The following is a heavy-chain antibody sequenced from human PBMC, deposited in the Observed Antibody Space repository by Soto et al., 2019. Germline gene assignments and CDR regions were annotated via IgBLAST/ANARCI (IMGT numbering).Heavy chain of an antibody. J-gene: IGHJ3*02. V-gene: IGHV1-18*04. CDR3: ARSAVVRSPDDAFDI. CDR1: GYTFTSYG. Sequence: EASVKVSCKASGYTFTSYGISWVRQAPGQGLEWMGWISAYNGNTNYAQKLQGRVTMTTDTSTSTAYMELRSLRSDDTAVYYCARSAVVRSPDDAFDIWGQGTMVTVSS. D-gene: IGHD2-2*01. CDR2: ISAYNGNT.